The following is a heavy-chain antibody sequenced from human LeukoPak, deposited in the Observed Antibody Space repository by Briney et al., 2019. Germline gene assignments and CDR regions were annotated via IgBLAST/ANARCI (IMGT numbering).Heavy chain of an antibody. CDR3: ARGGQLNRFDP. V-gene: IGHV4-59*01. CDR2: ISYSGST. Sequence: PAETLSLTCTVSGDSISSSYWSWIRQPPGKGLEWIGYISYSGSTSSNPSHRSRLTISVDTSKNQFSLRLTSVTAADTAMYYCARGGQLNRFDPWGQGTLVTVSS. J-gene: IGHJ5*02. D-gene: IGHD5-18*01. CDR1: GDSISSSY.